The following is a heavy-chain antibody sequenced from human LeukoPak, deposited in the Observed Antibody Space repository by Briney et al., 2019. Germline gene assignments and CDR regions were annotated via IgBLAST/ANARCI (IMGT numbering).Heavy chain of an antibody. CDR3: ARDLSHYYGSGSYLDDGSTFDP. D-gene: IGHD3-10*01. CDR2: IYYSGST. Sequence: PSETLSLTCTVSGGSISSSSYYWGWIRQPPGKGLEWIGSIYYSGSTYYNPSLKSRVTISVDTSKNQFSLKLSSVTAADTAVYYCARDLSHYYGSGSYLDDGSTFDPWGQGTLVTVSS. J-gene: IGHJ5*02. CDR1: GGSISSSSYY. V-gene: IGHV4-39*07.